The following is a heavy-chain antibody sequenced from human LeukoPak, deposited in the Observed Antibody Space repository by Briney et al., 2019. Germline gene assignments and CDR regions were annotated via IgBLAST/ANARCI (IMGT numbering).Heavy chain of an antibody. V-gene: IGHV3-33*06. Sequence: GRSLRLSCAASGFTFSSYGMHWVRQAPGKGLEWVAVIWYDGSNKYYADSVKGRFTISRDNSKNTLYLQMNSLRAEDTAVYYCAKDTVGAFDIWGQGTMVTVSS. CDR3: AKDTVGAFDI. CDR1: GFTFSSYG. J-gene: IGHJ3*02. D-gene: IGHD4-23*01. CDR2: IWYDGSNK.